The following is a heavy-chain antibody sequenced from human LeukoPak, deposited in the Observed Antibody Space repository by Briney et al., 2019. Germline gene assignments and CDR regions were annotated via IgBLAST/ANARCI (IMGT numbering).Heavy chain of an antibody. D-gene: IGHD3-16*01. J-gene: IGHJ4*02. V-gene: IGHV3-30*03. CDR2: ISYDGSNK. Sequence: GGSLRLSCAASGFTFSSYGMHWVRQAPGKGLEWVAVISYDGSNKYYADSVKGRFTISRDNSKNTLYLQMNSLRAEDTAVYYCAILRVLGEKLDYWGQGTLVTVSS. CDR3: AILRVLGEKLDY. CDR1: GFTFSSYG.